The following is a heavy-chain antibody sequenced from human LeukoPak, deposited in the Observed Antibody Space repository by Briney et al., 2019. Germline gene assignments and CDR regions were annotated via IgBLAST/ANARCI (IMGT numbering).Heavy chain of an antibody. Sequence: PSETLSLTCTVSGGSISSYYWSWIRQPPGKGLEWIGYIYYSGSTNYNPSLKSRVTISVDTSKNQFSLKLSSVTAADTAVYYCARRRGYSSGWYLLYYFDYWGQGTLVTVSS. CDR1: GGSISSYY. V-gene: IGHV4-59*12. J-gene: IGHJ4*02. CDR2: IYYSGST. CDR3: ARRRGYSSGWYLLYYFDY. D-gene: IGHD6-19*01.